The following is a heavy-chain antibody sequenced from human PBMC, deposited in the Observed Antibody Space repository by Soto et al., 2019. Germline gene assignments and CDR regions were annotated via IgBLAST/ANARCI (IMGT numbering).Heavy chain of an antibody. D-gene: IGHD6-19*01. CDR1: GGSITNFY. Sequence: QVHLQESGPGLVKPSETLSLTCNVSGGSITNFYWSWIRQPPGKGLEWLGWLFNSGGTNYHPSLRSRVTMSVDTSKNHFSLHLTSVTAADTAVYFCARSPGLGNWFDPWGQGTLVTVSS. V-gene: IGHV4-59*01. CDR3: ARSPGLGNWFDP. J-gene: IGHJ5*02. CDR2: LFNSGGT.